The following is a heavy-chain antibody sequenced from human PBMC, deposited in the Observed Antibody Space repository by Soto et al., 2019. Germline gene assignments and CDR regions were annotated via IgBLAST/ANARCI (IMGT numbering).Heavy chain of an antibody. CDR2: IYPGDSDT. D-gene: IGHD6-19*01. J-gene: IGHJ6*02. Sequence: GESLKISCKGSGYSFTSYWIGWVRQMPGKGLEWMGIIYPGDSDTRYSPSFQGQVTISADKSISTAYLQWSSLKASDTAMYYCARPGSGWYADYYGMAVWGQGTTVTVSS. CDR1: GYSFTSYW. CDR3: ARPGSGWYADYYGMAV. V-gene: IGHV5-51*01.